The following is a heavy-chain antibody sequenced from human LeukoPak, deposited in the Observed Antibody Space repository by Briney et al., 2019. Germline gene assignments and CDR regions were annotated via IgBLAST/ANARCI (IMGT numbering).Heavy chain of an antibody. CDR2: ISSSSYI. CDR3: ARDRWYSSSWPYAFDI. D-gene: IGHD6-13*01. CDR1: GFTFSGYS. J-gene: IGHJ3*02. Sequence: GGSLRLSCAASGFTFSGYSMNWVRQAPGKGLEWVSSISSSSYIYYADSVKGRFTISRDNAKNSLYLQMNSLRAEDTAVYYCARDRWYSSSWPYAFDIWGQGTMVTVSS. V-gene: IGHV3-21*01.